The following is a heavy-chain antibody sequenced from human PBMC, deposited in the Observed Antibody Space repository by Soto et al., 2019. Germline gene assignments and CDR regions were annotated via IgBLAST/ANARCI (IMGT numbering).Heavy chain of an antibody. D-gene: IGHD3-3*02. J-gene: IGHJ4*02. Sequence: XATLSLTCTVSGSSINSSGYYWGWIRQPPGKGLEWIGSMFYGVSTYYNPSLKSRVTVSVDTSKNQFSLNLRSVTAADTAVYYCARLPSRHLVDYWGQGTLVTVSS. CDR3: ARLPSRHLVDY. V-gene: IGHV4-39*01. CDR2: MFYGVST. CDR1: GSSINSSGYY.